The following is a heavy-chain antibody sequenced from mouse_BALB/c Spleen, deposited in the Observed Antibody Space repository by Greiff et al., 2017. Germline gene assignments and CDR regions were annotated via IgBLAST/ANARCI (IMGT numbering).Heavy chain of an antibody. CDR1: GFNIKDTY. CDR3: ARSSPYWGYAMDY. Sequence: EVQLQQSGAELVKPGASVKLSCTASGFNIKDTYMHWVKQRPEQGLEWIGRIDPANGNTKYDPKFQGKATITADTSSNTAYLQLSSLTSEDTAVYYCARSSPYWGYAMDYWGQGTSGTVSS. CDR2: IDPANGNT. V-gene: IGHV14-3*02. D-gene: IGHD4-1*01. J-gene: IGHJ4*01.